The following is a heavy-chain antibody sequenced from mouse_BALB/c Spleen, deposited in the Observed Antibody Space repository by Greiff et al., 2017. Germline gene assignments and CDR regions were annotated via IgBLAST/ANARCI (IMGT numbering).Heavy chain of an antibody. V-gene: IGHV1S29*02. D-gene: IGHD2-2*01. CDR2: IYPYNGGT. CDR3: ARGDYGYPWFAY. J-gene: IGHJ3*01. CDR1: GYTFTDYN. Sequence: EVKLEESGPELVKPGASVKISCKASGYTFTDYNMHWVKQSHGKSLEWIGYIYPYNGGTGYNQKFKSKATLTVDNSSSTAYMELRSLTSEDSAVYYCARGDYGYPWFAYWGQGTLVTVSA.